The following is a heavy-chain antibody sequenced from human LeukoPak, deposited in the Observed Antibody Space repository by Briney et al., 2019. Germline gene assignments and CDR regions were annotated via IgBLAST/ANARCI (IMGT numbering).Heavy chain of an antibody. J-gene: IGHJ4*02. CDR1: GYTFTGYY. Sequence: ASVKVSCKASGYTFTGYYMHWVRQAPGQGLEWMGWINPNSGGTNYAQKFQGRVTMTRDTSISTAYMELSRLRSDDTAVYYCARDRDYYDSSGPLPVFDYWGQGTLVTVSS. D-gene: IGHD3-22*01. CDR3: ARDRDYYDSSGPLPVFDY. V-gene: IGHV1-2*02. CDR2: INPNSGGT.